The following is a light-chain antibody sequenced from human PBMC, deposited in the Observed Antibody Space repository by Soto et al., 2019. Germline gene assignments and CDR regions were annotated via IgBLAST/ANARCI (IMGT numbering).Light chain of an antibody. Sequence: QSVLTQPPSVSGAPGQRVTIPCTGSGSNIGVGYEVHWYQQLPGTAPKLLIYAHTNRPSGVPDRFSGSKSGTSATLGITGFQTGDEADYYCGSWDSSLSAYVFGTGTKVTVL. CDR2: AHT. CDR3: GSWDSSLSAYV. CDR1: GSNIGVGYE. V-gene: IGLV1-40*01. J-gene: IGLJ1*01.